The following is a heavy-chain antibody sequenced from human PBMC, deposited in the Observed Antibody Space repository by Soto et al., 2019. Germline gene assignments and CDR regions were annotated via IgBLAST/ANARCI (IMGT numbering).Heavy chain of an antibody. D-gene: IGHD6-19*01. CDR2: ISAYNVNT. Sequence: ASVKVSCKASGYTFTSYGISWVRQAPGQGLEWMGWISAYNVNTKYAQKLQGRVTMTTDTSTSTAYMELRSLRFDDTAVYSCARDLAVAMIDYWGQGTLVTVSS. J-gene: IGHJ4*02. V-gene: IGHV1-18*01. CDR1: GYTFTSYG. CDR3: ARDLAVAMIDY.